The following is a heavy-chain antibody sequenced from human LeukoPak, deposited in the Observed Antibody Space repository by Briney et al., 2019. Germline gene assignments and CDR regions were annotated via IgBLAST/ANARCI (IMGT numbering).Heavy chain of an antibody. CDR2: IKLDGSEK. Sequence: PGGSLRLSCAASGFSFSRVWMSWVRQAPGKGPEWVASIKLDGSEKYYVDSVKGRFTISRDNAKNSLYLQMNTLRAEDTAVYYCAKEGYWGQGTLVTASS. CDR1: GFSFSRVW. J-gene: IGHJ4*02. V-gene: IGHV3-7*01. CDR3: AKEGY.